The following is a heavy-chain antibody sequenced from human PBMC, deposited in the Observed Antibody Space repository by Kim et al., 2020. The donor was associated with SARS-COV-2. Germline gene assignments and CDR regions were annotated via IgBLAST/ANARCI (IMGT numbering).Heavy chain of an antibody. CDR3: ARSLVVVAPGDS. D-gene: IGHD2-15*01. J-gene: IGHJ4*02. Sequence: GGSLRLSCTVSGFSISDYAIHWVRQAPGKGLEWVAVISSDGTNEFHAEPVRGRFTISKDNSRNIVYLQMTSLRSDDTAVYYCARSLVVVAPGDSWGLGT. V-gene: IGHV3-30-3*01. CDR1: GFSISDYA. CDR2: ISSDGTNE.